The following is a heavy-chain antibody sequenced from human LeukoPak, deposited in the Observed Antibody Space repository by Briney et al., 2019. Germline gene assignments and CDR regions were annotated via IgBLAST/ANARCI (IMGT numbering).Heavy chain of an antibody. D-gene: IGHD3-22*01. J-gene: IGHJ4*02. CDR1: GFTFSSYA. CDR2: IGGSGGSV. CDR3: ANGPMIAHKVQYDY. V-gene: IGHV3-23*01. Sequence: GGSLRLSCAASGFTFSSYAMSRGRQAPGKGLEWVSAIGGSGGSVYYADSVKGRFTIYRENSKNTLYLQMNSMRAADTAVYYCANGPMIAHKVQYDYWGQGTLVTVSS.